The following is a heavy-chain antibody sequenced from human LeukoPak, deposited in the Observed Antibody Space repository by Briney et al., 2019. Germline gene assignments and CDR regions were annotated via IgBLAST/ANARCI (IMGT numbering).Heavy chain of an antibody. Sequence: PSETLSPTCTVSGGSISSYYWSWIRQPPGKGLEWIGYIYSSGSTNYNPSLKSRVTISVDTSKSQFSLKLSSVSAADTAVYYCARGYSYYFDYWGQGTLVTVSS. J-gene: IGHJ4*02. D-gene: IGHD5-18*01. CDR2: IYSSGST. CDR3: ARGYSYYFDY. V-gene: IGHV4-59*01. CDR1: GGSISSYY.